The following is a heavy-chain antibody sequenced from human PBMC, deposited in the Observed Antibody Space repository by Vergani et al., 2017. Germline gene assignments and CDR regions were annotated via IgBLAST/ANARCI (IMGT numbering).Heavy chain of an antibody. Sequence: EVQLLESGGGLVQPGGSLRLSCAASGFTFSSYSLNWVRQAPGKGLEWVSYISSSSSTIYYADSVKGRFTISRDNAKNSLYLQMNSLRAEDTAVYYCARDDPGDSSYYYYGMDVWGQATTVTVSS. J-gene: IGHJ6*02. V-gene: IGHV3-48*01. CDR1: GFTFSSYS. D-gene: IGHD7-27*01. CDR2: ISSSSSTI. CDR3: ARDDPGDSSYYYYGMDV.